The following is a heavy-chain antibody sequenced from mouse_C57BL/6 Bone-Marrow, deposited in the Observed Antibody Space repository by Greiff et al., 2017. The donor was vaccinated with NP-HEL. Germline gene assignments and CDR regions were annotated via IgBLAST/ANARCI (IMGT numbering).Heavy chain of an antibody. CDR2: IYPGSGST. V-gene: IGHV1-55*01. Sequence: QQPGAELVKPGASVKMSCKASCYTFTSYWITWVKQRPGQGLEWIGDIYPGSGSTNYNEKFKSKATLTVDTSYSPAYMQRSSLTSEESAVYYCARGGLYYDYDGFAYWGQGTLVTVSA. D-gene: IGHD2-4*01. CDR1: CYTFTSYW. J-gene: IGHJ3*01. CDR3: ARGGLYYDYDGFAY.